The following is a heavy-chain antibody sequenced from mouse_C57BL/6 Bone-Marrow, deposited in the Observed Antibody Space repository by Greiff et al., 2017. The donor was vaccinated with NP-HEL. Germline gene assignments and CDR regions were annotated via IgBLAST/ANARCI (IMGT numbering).Heavy chain of an antibody. J-gene: IGHJ2*01. CDR2: LWTGGGT. D-gene: IGHD1-1*01. V-gene: IGHV2-9-1*01. CDR3: ARNYFPDY. CDR1: GFSLTSYA. Sequence: VQLQESGPGLVAPSQSLSITCTVSGFSLTSYAISWVRQPPGKGLEWLGVLWTGGGTNYNSALKSRLSISKDNSKSQVFLKMNSLQTDDTARYYCARNYFPDYWGQGTTLTVSS.